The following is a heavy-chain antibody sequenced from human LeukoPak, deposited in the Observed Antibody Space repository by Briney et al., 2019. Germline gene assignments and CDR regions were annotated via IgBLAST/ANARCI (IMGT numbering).Heavy chain of an antibody. V-gene: IGHV3-21*01. CDR3: AREEGGKLGIDYYFDY. CDR2: ITSSSSYI. J-gene: IGHJ4*02. D-gene: IGHD7-27*01. CDR1: GFTFSTYN. Sequence: GGSLRLSCAASGFTFSTYNMNWVRQAPGKGLEWVSSITSSSSYIYYADSVKGRFTISRDNAKNSLYLQMNSLRAEDTAVYYCAREEGGKLGIDYYFDYWGQGILVTVSS.